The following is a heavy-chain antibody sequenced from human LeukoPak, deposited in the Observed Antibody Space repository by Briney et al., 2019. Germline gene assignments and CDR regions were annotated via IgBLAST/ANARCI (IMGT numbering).Heavy chain of an antibody. D-gene: IGHD6-13*01. CDR1: GFTFSSYA. J-gene: IGHJ4*02. CDR2: ISGSGGST. CDR3: AKSESSSWYRGYYFDY. V-gene: IGHV3-23*01. Sequence: PGGSLRLSCAASGFTFSSYAMSWVRQAPGKGLERVSAISGSGGSTYYADSVKGRFTISRDNSKNTLYLQMNSLRAEDTAVYYCAKSESSSWYRGYYFDYWGQGTLVTVSS.